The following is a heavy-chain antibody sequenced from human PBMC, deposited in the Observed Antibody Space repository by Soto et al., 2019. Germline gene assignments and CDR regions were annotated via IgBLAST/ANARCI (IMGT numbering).Heavy chain of an antibody. CDR3: ATGPARPRGITIFGVVTVRDYYYGMDV. CDR1: GGSISSYY. V-gene: IGHV4-59*01. D-gene: IGHD3-3*01. CDR2: IYYSGST. J-gene: IGHJ6*02. Sequence: PSETLSLTCTVSGGSISSYYWSWIRQPPGKGLEWIGYIYYSGSTNYNPPLKSRVTISVDTSKNQFSLKLSSVTAADTAVYYCATGPARPRGITIFGVVTVRDYYYGMDVWGQGTTVTVSS.